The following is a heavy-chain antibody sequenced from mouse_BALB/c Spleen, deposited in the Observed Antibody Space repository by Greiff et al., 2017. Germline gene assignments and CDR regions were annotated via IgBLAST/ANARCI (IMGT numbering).Heavy chain of an antibody. CDR1: GFSLTSYG. D-gene: IGHD4-1*01. V-gene: IGHV2-9*02. CDR3: AREDWASFAY. J-gene: IGHJ3*01. CDR2: IWAGGST. Sequence: VKLMESGPGLVAPSQSLSITCTVSGFSLTSYGVHWVRQPPGKGLEWLGVIWAGGSTNYNSALMSRLSISKDNSKSQVFLKMNSLQTDDTAMYYCAREDWASFAYWGQGTLVTVSA.